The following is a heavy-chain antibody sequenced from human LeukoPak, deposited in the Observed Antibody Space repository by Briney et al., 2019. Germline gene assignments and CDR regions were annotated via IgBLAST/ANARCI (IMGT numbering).Heavy chain of an antibody. CDR2: IYYSGST. D-gene: IGHD3-10*01. Sequence: NPSGTLSLTCTVSGGSISSYYWSWIRQPPGKGLEWIGYIYYSGSTNYNPSLKSRVTISVDTSKNQFSLKLSSVTAADTAVYYCARGLLLWFGESQPNDAFDIWGQGTMVTVSS. J-gene: IGHJ3*02. V-gene: IGHV4-59*01. CDR1: GGSISSYY. CDR3: ARGLLLWFGESQPNDAFDI.